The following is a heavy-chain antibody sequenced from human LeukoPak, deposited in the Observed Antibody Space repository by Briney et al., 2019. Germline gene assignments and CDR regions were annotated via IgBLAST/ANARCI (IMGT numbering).Heavy chain of an antibody. D-gene: IGHD6-13*01. Sequence: SETLSLTCTVSGGSISSYYWSWIRQPPGKGLEWIGYIYYSGSTNYNPSLKSRVTISVDTSKNQFSLKLSSVTAADTAVYYCATRSSSWYRDAFDIWAKGQWSPSLQ. CDR3: ATRSSSWYRDAFDI. J-gene: IGHJ3*02. V-gene: IGHV4-59*01. CDR1: GGSISSYY. CDR2: IYYSGST.